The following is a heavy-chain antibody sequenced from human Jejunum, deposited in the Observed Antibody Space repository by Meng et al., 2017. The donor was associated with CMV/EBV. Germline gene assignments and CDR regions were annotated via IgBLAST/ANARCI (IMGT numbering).Heavy chain of an antibody. V-gene: IGHV3-72*01. CDR2: IRNKANSYPT. CDR1: GFPFSDHY. Sequence: CAASGFPFSDHYIDWVRQAPGKGLDWVGRIRNKANSYPTEYAASVKGRFVISRDNSKNSLYLQMNSLKSEDTAFYYCARVDTGKPYDYWGQGTLVTVSS. CDR3: ARVDTGKPYDY. J-gene: IGHJ4*02.